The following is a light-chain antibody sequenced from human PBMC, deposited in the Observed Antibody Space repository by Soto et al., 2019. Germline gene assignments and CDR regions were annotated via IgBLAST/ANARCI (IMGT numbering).Light chain of an antibody. CDR3: SSYTSSSTLEVV. Sequence: QSVLTQPASVSGSPGQSITISCTGTSSDVGGYNYASWYQQHPGKAPKLMIYEVSNRPSGVSNRFSGSKSGNTASLTISGLQAEDEADYYCSSYTSSSTLEVVFGGGTKLTVL. J-gene: IGLJ2*01. V-gene: IGLV2-14*01. CDR1: SSDVGGYNY. CDR2: EVS.